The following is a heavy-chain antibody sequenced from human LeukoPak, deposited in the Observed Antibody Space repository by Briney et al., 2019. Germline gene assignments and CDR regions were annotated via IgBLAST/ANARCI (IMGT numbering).Heavy chain of an antibody. J-gene: IGHJ4*02. D-gene: IGHD2-15*01. CDR3: ARVILPGYCSGGSCFPIYYFDY. CDR1: GGSISSGGYY. Sequence: EPSQTLSLTCTVSGGSISSGGYYWSWIRQHPGKGLEWIGYIYYSGSTYYNPSLKSRVTISVDTSKNQFSLKLSSVTAADTAVYYCARVILPGYCSGGSCFPIYYFDYWGQGTLVTVSS. V-gene: IGHV4-31*03. CDR2: IYYSGST.